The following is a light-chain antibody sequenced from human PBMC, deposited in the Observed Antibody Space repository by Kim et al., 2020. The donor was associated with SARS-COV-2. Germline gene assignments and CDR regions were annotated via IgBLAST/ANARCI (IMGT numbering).Light chain of an antibody. CDR3: SSYSRSTLI. CDR2: DVS. CDR1: GSDVGANND. Sequence: PGQWITISCTGTGSDVGANNDVSWYQQYPGKAPKLMIYDVSNRPSGVSDRFSGSKSGNTASLTISGLQAEDEADYYCSSYSRSTLIFGAGTQLTVL. J-gene: IGLJ2*01. V-gene: IGLV2-14*03.